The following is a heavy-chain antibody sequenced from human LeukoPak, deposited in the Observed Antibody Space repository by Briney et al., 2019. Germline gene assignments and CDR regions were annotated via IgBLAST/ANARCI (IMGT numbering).Heavy chain of an antibody. J-gene: IGHJ3*02. D-gene: IGHD1-26*01. CDR3: ARHNRIVGATDAFDI. V-gene: IGHV4-39*01. CDR2: IYYSGST. Sequence: PSETLSLTCTVSGGSISSSSYYWGWIRQPPGKGLEWIGSIYYSGSTYYNPSLKSRVTISVDTSKNQFSLKLSSVTAADTAVYYCARHNRIVGATDAFDIWGQGTMVTVSS. CDR1: GGSISSSSYY.